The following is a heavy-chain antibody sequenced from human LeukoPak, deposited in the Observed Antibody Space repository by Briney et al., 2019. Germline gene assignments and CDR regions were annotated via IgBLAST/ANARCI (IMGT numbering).Heavy chain of an antibody. D-gene: IGHD1-14*01. CDR2: IFGSGGSP. Sequence: GGSLRLSCEASGFAFGSYAMYWVRQAPGKGLEWVAGIFGSGGSPHYTDSVKGRFTISRDNAKNSLYLQMNSLRAEDTALYYCARVRSRTIDDAFDIWGQGTVVTVSS. CDR3: ARVRSRTIDDAFDI. V-gene: IGHV3-23*01. CDR1: GFAFGSYA. J-gene: IGHJ3*02.